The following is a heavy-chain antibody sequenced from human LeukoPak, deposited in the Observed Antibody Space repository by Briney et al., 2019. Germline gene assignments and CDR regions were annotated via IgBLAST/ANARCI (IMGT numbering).Heavy chain of an antibody. V-gene: IGHV4-31*03. CDR3: ARGSPKWELLFWFDP. Sequence: KTSETLSLTCTVSGGSISSGGYYWSWIRQHPGKGLEWIGYIYYSGSTYYNPSLKSRVTISVGTSKNQFSLKLSSVTAADTAVYYCARGSPKWELLFWFDPWGQGTLVTVSS. CDR2: IYYSGST. CDR1: GGSISSGGYY. D-gene: IGHD1-26*01. J-gene: IGHJ5*02.